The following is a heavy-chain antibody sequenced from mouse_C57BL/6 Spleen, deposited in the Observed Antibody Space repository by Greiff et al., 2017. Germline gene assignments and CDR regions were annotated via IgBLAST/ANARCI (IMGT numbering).Heavy chain of an antibody. CDR2: IYPRSGNT. J-gene: IGHJ3*01. V-gene: IGHV1-81*01. Sequence: VQVVESGAELARPGASVKLSCKASGYTFTSYGISWVKQRTGQGLEWIGEIYPRSGNTYYNEKFKGKATLTADKSSSTAYMELRSLTSEDSAVYFCARGWYDYDEFAYWGQGTLVTVSA. D-gene: IGHD2-4*01. CDR3: ARGWYDYDEFAY. CDR1: GYTFTSYG.